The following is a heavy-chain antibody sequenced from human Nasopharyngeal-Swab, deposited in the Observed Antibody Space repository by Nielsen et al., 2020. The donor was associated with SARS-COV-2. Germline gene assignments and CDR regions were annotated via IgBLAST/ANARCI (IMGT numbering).Heavy chain of an antibody. CDR1: GFTFSSYA. J-gene: IGHJ6*02. D-gene: IGHD5-12*01. CDR3: AKDRDSGDDSGEYYYYYGMDV. CDR2: ISGGDDST. V-gene: IGHV3-23*01. Sequence: GVLKISCAASGFTFSSYAMNWVRQAPGRGLEWVSAISGGDDSTKYADSVKGRFTISRDNSKNTLDLQMNSLRAEDTAIYYCAKDRDSGDDSGEYYYYYGMDVWGQGTTVTVSS.